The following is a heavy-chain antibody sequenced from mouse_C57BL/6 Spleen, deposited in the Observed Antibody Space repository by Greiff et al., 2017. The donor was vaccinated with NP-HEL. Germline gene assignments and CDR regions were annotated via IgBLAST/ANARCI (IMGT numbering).Heavy chain of an antibody. D-gene: IGHD1-1*01. V-gene: IGHV1-39*01. CDR2: INPNYGTT. CDR3: ARDRSYGNYYAMDY. CDR1: GYSFTDYN. Sequence: LVESGPELVKPGASVKISCKASGYSFTDYNMNWVKQSNGKSLEWIGVINPNYGTTSYNQKFKGKATLTVDQSSSTAYMQLNSLTSEDSAVYYCARDRSYGNYYAMDYWGQGTSVTVSS. J-gene: IGHJ4*01.